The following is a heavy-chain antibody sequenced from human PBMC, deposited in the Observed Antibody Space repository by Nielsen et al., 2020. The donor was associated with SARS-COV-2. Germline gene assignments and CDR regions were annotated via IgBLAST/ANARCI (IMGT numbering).Heavy chain of an antibody. CDR3: AKEPGESADY. J-gene: IGHJ4*02. CDR1: GFTFDDYA. V-gene: IGHV3-9*01. D-gene: IGHD3-16*01. Sequence: GGSLRLSCAASGFTFDDYAMHWVRQAPGKGLEWVSGISWNSGSIGYADSVKGRFTISRDNAKNSLYLQMNSLRAEDTALYYCAKEPGESADYWGQGTLVTVSS. CDR2: ISWNSGSI.